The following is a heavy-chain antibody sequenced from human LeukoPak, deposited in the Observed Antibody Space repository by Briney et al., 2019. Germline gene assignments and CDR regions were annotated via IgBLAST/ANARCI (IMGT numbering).Heavy chain of an antibody. J-gene: IGHJ4*02. CDR2: IWHDGSDK. Sequence: GGSLRLSCAASGFIFSSYGMHWVRQAPGKGLEWVAIIWHDGSDKYYADSVKGRFTISRDNSKNTLYLQMNSLRAEDTAVYFCTRQSENLSLDYWGQGTLVTVSS. D-gene: IGHD2/OR15-2a*01. CDR3: TRQSENLSLDY. CDR1: GFIFSSYG. V-gene: IGHV3-33*08.